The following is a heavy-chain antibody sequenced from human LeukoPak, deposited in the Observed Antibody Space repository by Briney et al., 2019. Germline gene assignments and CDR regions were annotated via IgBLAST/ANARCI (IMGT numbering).Heavy chain of an antibody. J-gene: IGHJ4*02. CDR3: ARVSGYDFWSGYSQPTRFFDY. Sequence: GGSLRLSCAASGSTFSSYSMNWVRQAPGKGLEWVSYISSSSSTIYYADSVKGRFTISRDNAKNSLYLQMNSLRAEDTAVYYCARVSGYDFWSGYSQPTRFFDYWGQGTLVTVSS. V-gene: IGHV3-48*01. CDR2: ISSSSSTI. D-gene: IGHD3-3*01. CDR1: GSTFSSYS.